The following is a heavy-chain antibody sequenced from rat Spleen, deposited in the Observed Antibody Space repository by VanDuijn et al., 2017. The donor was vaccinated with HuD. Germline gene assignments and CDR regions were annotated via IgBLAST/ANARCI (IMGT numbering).Heavy chain of an antibody. CDR2: ISSDGRRN. D-gene: IGHD1-2*01. Sequence: EVQLVESGGGLVQPGRSMKLSCAASGFTFSNYDMAWVRQAPKKGLEWVATISSDGRRNYYRDSVKGRFTISRDNAKSTLYLQMDSLRSEDTATYYCTTRPYYSSLNWFPYWGQGTLVTVSS. CDR3: TTRPYYSSLNWFPY. CDR1: GFTFSNYD. J-gene: IGHJ3*01. V-gene: IGHV5-7*01.